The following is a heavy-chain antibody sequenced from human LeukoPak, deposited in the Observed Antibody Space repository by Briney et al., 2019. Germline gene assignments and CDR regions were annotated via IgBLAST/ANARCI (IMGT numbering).Heavy chain of an antibody. V-gene: IGHV4-34*01. CDR2: INLSGST. CDR1: GGSFSGYY. J-gene: IGHJ4*02. D-gene: IGHD2-2*01. Sequence: PSETLSLTCAVYGGSFSGYYWSWIRQPPGKGLEWVGEINLSGSTNYNPSLKSRVTISVDTSKNQCSLKLSSVTAADTAVYYWARGCEGLGSRSGEEVVPAAMRAPYFDYWGQGTLVTVSS. CDR3: ARGCEGLGSRSGEEVVPAAMRAPYFDY.